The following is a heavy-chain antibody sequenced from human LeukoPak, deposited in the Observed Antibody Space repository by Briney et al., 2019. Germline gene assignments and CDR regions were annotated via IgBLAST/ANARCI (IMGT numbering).Heavy chain of an antibody. CDR1: GFTFSSYW. Sequence: GGSLRLSCAASGFTFSSYWMSWVRQAPGKGLEWVANIKQDGSVKYYVDPVKGRFTISRDNAKNSLYLQMNSLRAEDTAVYYCARDPDYGDYESYGMDVWGQGTTVTVSS. V-gene: IGHV3-7*01. D-gene: IGHD4-17*01. CDR2: IKQDGSVK. CDR3: ARDPDYGDYESYGMDV. J-gene: IGHJ6*02.